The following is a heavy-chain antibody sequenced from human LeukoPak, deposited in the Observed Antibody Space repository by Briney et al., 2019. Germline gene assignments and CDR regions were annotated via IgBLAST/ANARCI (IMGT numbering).Heavy chain of an antibody. V-gene: IGHV1-46*01. J-gene: IGHJ4*02. CDR2: INPSGGST. CDR1: GYTFTSYY. CDR3: ARPRGYSGYDPARAGGLDY. Sequence: ASVKVSCKASGYTFTSYYMHWVRQAPGQGLEWMGIINPSGGSTSYAQKFQGRVTMTRDMSTSTVYMELSSLRSEDTAVYYCARPRGYSGYDPARAGGLDYWGQGTLVTVSS. D-gene: IGHD5-12*01.